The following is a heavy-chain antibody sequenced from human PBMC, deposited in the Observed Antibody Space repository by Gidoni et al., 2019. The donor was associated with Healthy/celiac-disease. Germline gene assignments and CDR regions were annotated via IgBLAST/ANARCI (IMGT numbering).Heavy chain of an antibody. CDR3: SIAARPYYSYYYMDV. J-gene: IGHJ6*03. CDR1: GFTFGDYA. V-gene: IGHV3-49*04. Sequence: EVQLVESGGGLVQPGRSLRLSCTASGFTFGDYAMSWVRQAPGKGLEWVGFIRSKAYGGTTEYAASVKGRFTISRDDSKSIAYLQMNSLKTEDTAVYYCSIAARPYYSYYYMDVWGKGTTVTVSS. D-gene: IGHD6-6*01. CDR2: IRSKAYGGTT.